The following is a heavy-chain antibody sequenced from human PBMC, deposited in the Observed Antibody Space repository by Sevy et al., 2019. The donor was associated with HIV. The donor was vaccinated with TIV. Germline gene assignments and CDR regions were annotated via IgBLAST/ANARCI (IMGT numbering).Heavy chain of an antibody. Sequence: GGSLRLSCAASGFTVSTNYRSWVRQAPGKGLEWVSVIYSGGSTYYADSVKGRFTISRDNSKNTLYLQMNSLRAEDTAVYYCARGSGYSSGANAFDIWGQGTMVTVSS. CDR3: ARGSGYSSGANAFDI. D-gene: IGHD6-19*01. J-gene: IGHJ3*02. V-gene: IGHV3-66*02. CDR1: GFTVSTNY. CDR2: IYSGGST.